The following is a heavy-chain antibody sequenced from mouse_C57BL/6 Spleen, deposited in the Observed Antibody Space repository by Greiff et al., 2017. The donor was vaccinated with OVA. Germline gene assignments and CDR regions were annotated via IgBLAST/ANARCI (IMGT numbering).Heavy chain of an antibody. CDR1: GYTFTDYY. CDR2: INPYNGGT. CDR3: ARRGFGLYYFDY. Sequence: DVQLQESGPVLVKPGASVKMSCKASGYTFTDYYMNWVKQSHGKSLEWIGVINPYNGGTSYNQKFKGKATLTVDKSSSTAYMELNSLTSEDSAVYYCARRGFGLYYFDYWGQGTTLTVSS. J-gene: IGHJ2*01. V-gene: IGHV1-19*01.